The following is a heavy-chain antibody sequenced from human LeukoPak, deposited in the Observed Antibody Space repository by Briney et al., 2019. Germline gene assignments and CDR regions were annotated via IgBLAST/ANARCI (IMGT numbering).Heavy chain of an antibody. CDR3: ARSLAYCGGDCYLGAFDI. Sequence: GGSLRLSCAASGFTFSSYGMHWVRQAPGKGLEWVAVIWYDGSNKYYADSVKGRFTISRDNSKNTLYLQMNSLRAEDTAVYYCARSLAYCGGDCYLGAFDIWGQGTMVTVSS. V-gene: IGHV3-33*01. J-gene: IGHJ3*02. CDR2: IWYDGSNK. CDR1: GFTFSSYG. D-gene: IGHD2-21*02.